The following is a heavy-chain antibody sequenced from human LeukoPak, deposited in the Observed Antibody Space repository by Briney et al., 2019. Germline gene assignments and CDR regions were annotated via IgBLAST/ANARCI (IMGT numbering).Heavy chain of an antibody. J-gene: IGHJ5*02. CDR3: AREPRAASWFDP. V-gene: IGHV4-31*03. CDR2: IYYSGST. Sequence: PSQTLSLTCTVSGGSISSGGYYWSWIRQHPGKGLEWIGYIYYSGSTYYNPSLKSRVTISVDTSKNQFSLKLSSVTAADTAVYYCAREPRAASWFDPWGQGTLVTVSS. CDR1: GGSISSGGYY.